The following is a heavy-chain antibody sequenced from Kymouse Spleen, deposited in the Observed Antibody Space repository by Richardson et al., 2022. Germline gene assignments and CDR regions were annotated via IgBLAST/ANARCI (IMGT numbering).Heavy chain of an antibody. D-gene: IGHD1-7*01. V-gene: IGHV4-34*01. CDR2: INHSGST. Sequence: QVQLQQWGAGLLKPSETLSLTCAVYGGSFSGYYWSWIRQPPGKGLEWIGEINHSGSTNYNPSLKSRVTISVDTSKNQFSLKLSSVTAADTAVYYCARGFYNWNYGGIYYYYGMDVWGQGTTVTVSS. CDR1: GGSFSGYY. CDR3: ARGFYNWNYGGIYYYYGMDV. J-gene: IGHJ6*02.